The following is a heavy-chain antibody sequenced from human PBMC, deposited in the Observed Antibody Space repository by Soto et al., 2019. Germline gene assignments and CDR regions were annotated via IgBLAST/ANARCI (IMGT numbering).Heavy chain of an antibody. CDR1: GGSISSYY. V-gene: IGHV4-59*01. CDR3: ARLRATTVVFFDY. D-gene: IGHD4-17*01. CDR2: IYYSGRT. Sequence: SETLSLTCTVSGGSISSYYWSWIRQPPGKGLEWIGYIYYSGRTNYNPSLKSRVTISVDTSKNQFSLKLSSVTAADTAVYYCARLRATTVVFFDYWGQGTLVTVSS. J-gene: IGHJ4*02.